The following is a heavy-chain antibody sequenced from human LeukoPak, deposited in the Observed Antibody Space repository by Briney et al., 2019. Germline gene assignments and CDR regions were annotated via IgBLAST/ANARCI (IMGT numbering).Heavy chain of an antibody. CDR2: IYYSGST. J-gene: IGHJ6*03. Sequence: SETLSLTCTVSGGSISSYYWSWIRQPPGKGLEWIGYIYYSGSTNYNPSLKSRVTISVDTSKNQFSLKLSSVTAADTAVYYCARLSFLSESGYSSSWSYYYYYYMDGWGKGTTVTVSS. CDR3: ARLSFLSESGYSSSWSYYYYYYMDG. D-gene: IGHD6-13*01. V-gene: IGHV4-59*01. CDR1: GGSISSYY.